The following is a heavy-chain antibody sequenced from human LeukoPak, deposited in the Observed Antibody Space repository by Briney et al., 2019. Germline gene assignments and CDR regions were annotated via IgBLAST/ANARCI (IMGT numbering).Heavy chain of an antibody. D-gene: IGHD3-16*01. V-gene: IGHV4-31*03. J-gene: IGHJ4*02. CDR1: GGSISSGGYY. CDR3: ARDFVRGQDY. CDR2: IYYSGST. Sequence: SETLSLTCTVSGGSISSGGYYWSWIRQHPGKGLEWIGYIYYSGSTYYNPSLKSRVTISVDTSKNQFSLKLSSVTAADTAVYYCARDFVRGQDYWGQGTLVTVSS.